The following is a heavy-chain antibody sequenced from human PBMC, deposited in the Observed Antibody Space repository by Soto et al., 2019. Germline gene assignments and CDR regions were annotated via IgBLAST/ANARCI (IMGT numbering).Heavy chain of an antibody. CDR1: GFTFSAYG. J-gene: IGHJ4*02. Sequence: QAPLVESGGGVVQPGESLRLSCEVSGFTFSAYGMHWVRQAPGKGLEWVAAISHDGTNNNYGDSVKGRFTISRDNSKKTLYLQMNSLRPEDTALYYCAKDEYYYSRSGYYIFDSWGQGTLVTVSS. D-gene: IGHD3-22*01. CDR2: ISHDGTNN. CDR3: AKDEYYYSRSGYYIFDS. V-gene: IGHV3-30*18.